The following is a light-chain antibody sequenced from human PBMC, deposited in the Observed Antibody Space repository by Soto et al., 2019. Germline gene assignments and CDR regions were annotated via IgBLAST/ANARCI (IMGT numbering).Light chain of an antibody. CDR1: QSISRN. Sequence: EIVMTQSPATLSVSPGETATLSCRASQSISRNLAWYQQKPGQAPRLLIYDASTRATGIPARFSGSGSGTEFTLTINSLQSEDFAVYSCQQYNDWAYTFGQGTKLEIK. CDR3: QQYNDWAYT. CDR2: DAS. J-gene: IGKJ2*01. V-gene: IGKV3D-15*01.